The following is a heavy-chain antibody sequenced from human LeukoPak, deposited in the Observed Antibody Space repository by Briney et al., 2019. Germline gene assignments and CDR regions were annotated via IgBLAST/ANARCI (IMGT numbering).Heavy chain of an antibody. D-gene: IGHD5-12*01. V-gene: IGHV3-49*03. CDR1: GFTFGDYA. CDR3: TRDPEPQYGGYGWYFDY. J-gene: IGHJ4*02. Sequence: SGGSLRLSCTASGFTFGDYAMSWFRQAPGKGLEWVGFIRSKAYGGTTEYAASVRGRFTISRDDSKSIAYLQMNSLKTEDTAVYYCTRDPEPQYGGYGWYFDYWGQGTLVTVSS. CDR2: IRSKAYGGTT.